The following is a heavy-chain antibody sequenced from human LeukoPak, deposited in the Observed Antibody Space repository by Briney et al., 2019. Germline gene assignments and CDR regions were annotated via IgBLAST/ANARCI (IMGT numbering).Heavy chain of an antibody. CDR1: GYTFTGYY. Sequence: ASVKVSCKASGYTFTGYYMHWVRQAPGQGLEWMGWINPNSGGTNYAQKFQGRVTMTRDTFISTAYMELSRLRSDDTAVYYCARDMVEVAVAGNNPDYWGQGTLVTVSS. CDR2: INPNSGGT. CDR3: ARDMVEVAVAGNNPDY. V-gene: IGHV1-2*02. J-gene: IGHJ4*02. D-gene: IGHD6-19*01.